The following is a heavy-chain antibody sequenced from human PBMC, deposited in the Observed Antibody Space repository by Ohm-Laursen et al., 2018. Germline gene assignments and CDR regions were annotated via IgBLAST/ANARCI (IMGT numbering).Heavy chain of an antibody. D-gene: IGHD1-26*01. J-gene: IGHJ4*02. V-gene: IGHV3-33*06. CDR1: GFTFSSYG. CDR3: AKGIVGATTWDY. Sequence: SLRLSCAASGFTFSSYGMHWVRQAPGKGLEWVAVIWYDGSNKYYADSVKGRFTISRDNSKNTLYLQMNSLRAEDTAVYYCAKGIVGATTWDYWGQRTLVTVSS. CDR2: IWYDGSNK.